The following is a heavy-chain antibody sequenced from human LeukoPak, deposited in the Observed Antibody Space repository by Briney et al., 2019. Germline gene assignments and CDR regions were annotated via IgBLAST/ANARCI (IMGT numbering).Heavy chain of an antibody. V-gene: IGHV3-30-3*01. CDR2: ISYDGSNK. Sequence: GGSLRLSCAASGFTFSSYAMHWVRQAPGKGLEWVAVISYDGSNKYYADSVKGRFTISRDNSKNTLYLQMNSLRAEDTAVYYCARDGPLHYDILTGYYTVAGMDVWAKGPRSPSP. J-gene: IGHJ6*02. CDR3: ARDGPLHYDILTGYYTVAGMDV. D-gene: IGHD3-9*01. CDR1: GFTFSSYA.